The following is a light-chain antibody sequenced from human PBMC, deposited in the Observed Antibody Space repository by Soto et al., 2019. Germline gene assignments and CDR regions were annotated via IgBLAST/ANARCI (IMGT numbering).Light chain of an antibody. Sequence: EIVLTQSPGTLSLSPGDRATLSCRASQSVSSTYLAWYQQKPGQAPRLLIYDASSRATGIPDRFSGSGSGTDFTLTISRLEPEDFEVYYCQQYGSSPGLFTFGPGTKVDIK. V-gene: IGKV3-20*01. CDR2: DAS. CDR1: QSVSSTY. CDR3: QQYGSSPGLFT. J-gene: IGKJ3*01.